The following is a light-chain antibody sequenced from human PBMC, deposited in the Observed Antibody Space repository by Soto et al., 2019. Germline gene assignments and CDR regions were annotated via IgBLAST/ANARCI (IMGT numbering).Light chain of an antibody. V-gene: IGLV2-14*01. CDR3: SSYTRSTTYV. Sequence: QSVLTQPASVSGSPGQSITISCTGTSSDVGGYDYVSWYQQHPGKAPKFMIYEVSNRPSGVSDRFSGSKSGNTASLTISGLQAEDEADYYCSSYTRSTTYVFGTGTKVTVL. CDR1: SSDVGGYDY. J-gene: IGLJ1*01. CDR2: EVS.